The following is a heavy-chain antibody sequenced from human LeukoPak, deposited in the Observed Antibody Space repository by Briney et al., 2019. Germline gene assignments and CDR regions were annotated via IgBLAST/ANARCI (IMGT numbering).Heavy chain of an antibody. CDR2: IYYSGST. J-gene: IGHJ4*02. V-gene: IGHV4-59*08. CDR3: AIAVAGTFGY. CDR1: GGSISSYY. Sequence: PSETLSLTCTVSGGSISSYYWSWIRQPPGKGLEWIGYIYYSGSTNYNPSLKSRVTISVDTSKNQFSLKLSSVTAADTAVYYCAIAVAGTFGYWGQGTLVTVSS. D-gene: IGHD6-19*01.